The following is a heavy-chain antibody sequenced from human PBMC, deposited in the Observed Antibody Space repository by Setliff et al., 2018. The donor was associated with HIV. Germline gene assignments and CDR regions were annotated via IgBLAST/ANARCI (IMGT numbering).Heavy chain of an antibody. Sequence: SETLSLTCTVAGDSIDSPHCWSWVRQSLEKGLEWIGEVCQRGGINYYPFFWSRAIISMDKPRSYFSLRLTSVTAADTAIYFCVRNSGWALGSWGQGILVTVSS. J-gene: IGHJ4*02. CDR3: VRNSGWALGS. D-gene: IGHD3-16*01. CDR2: VCQRGGI. CDR1: GDSIDSPHC. V-gene: IGHV4-4*02.